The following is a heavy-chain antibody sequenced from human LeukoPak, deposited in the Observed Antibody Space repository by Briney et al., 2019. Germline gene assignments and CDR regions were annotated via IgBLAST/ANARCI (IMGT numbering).Heavy chain of an antibody. V-gene: IGHV3-23*01. D-gene: IGHD3-16*01. CDR3: ASLTSIIGLGGPNY. CDR1: GFTFSSYA. CDR2: ISGSGGST. Sequence: GGSLRLSCAASGFTFSSYAMSWVRQAPGKGLEWVSAISGSGGSTYYADSVKGRFTISRDNSKNTLYLQMNSLRAEDTAVYYCASLTSIIGLGGPNYWGQGTLVTVSS. J-gene: IGHJ4*02.